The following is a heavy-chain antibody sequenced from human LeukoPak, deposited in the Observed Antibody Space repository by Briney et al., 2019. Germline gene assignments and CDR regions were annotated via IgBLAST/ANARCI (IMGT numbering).Heavy chain of an antibody. D-gene: IGHD5-18*01. V-gene: IGHV3-7*01. Sequence: GGSLRLSCAASGFTFSSSWMSWVRQAPGKGLEWVANIKQDGSEKYYVDSVKGRFTISRDNAKNSLYLQMNSLRAEDTAVYYCARDGPYSYGYDYWGQGTLVTVSS. CDR2: IKQDGSEK. J-gene: IGHJ4*02. CDR3: ARDGPYSYGYDY. CDR1: GFTFSSSW.